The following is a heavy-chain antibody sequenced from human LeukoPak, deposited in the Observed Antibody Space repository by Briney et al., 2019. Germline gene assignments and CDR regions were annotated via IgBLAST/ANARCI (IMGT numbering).Heavy chain of an antibody. V-gene: IGHV4-59*01. Sequence: PSENLSLTCTVSGGSISSYYWSWIRQPPGKGLEWIGYIYYSGSTNYNPSLKSRVTISVDTSKNQFSLKLSSVTAADTAVYYCARSVVVVAATPIYYFDYWGQGTLVTVSS. D-gene: IGHD2-15*01. CDR2: IYYSGST. CDR3: ARSVVVVAATPIYYFDY. J-gene: IGHJ4*02. CDR1: GGSISSYY.